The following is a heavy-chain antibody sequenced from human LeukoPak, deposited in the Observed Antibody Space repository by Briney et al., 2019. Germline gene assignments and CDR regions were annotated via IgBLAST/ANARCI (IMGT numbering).Heavy chain of an antibody. D-gene: IGHD6-19*01. CDR2: IYYSGST. J-gene: IGHJ4*02. CDR1: GSSISSYY. V-gene: IGHV4-59*01. Sequence: SETLSLTCTVSGSSISSYYWSWIRQPPGKGLEWIGYIYYSGSTNYNPSLKSRVTISVDTSKNQFSLKLSSVTAADTAVYYCARIAVAGTDFDYWGQGTLVTVSS. CDR3: ARIAVAGTDFDY.